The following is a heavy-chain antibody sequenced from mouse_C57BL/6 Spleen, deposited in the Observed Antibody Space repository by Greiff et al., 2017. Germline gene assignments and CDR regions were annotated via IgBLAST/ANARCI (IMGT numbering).Heavy chain of an antibody. V-gene: IGHV1-9*01. CDR1: GYSFTGYW. CDR3: ARYQGRDY. D-gene: IGHD3-3*01. J-gene: IGHJ2*01. CDR2: ILPGSGST. Sequence: VQLQQSGAELMKPGASVKLSCKATGYSFTGYWIEWVKQRPGHGLEWIGEILPGSGSTNNNEKFKGKTTFTADPSTNTAYKQLSSLTTEGSAIYYCARYQGRDYWGQGTTLTVSS.